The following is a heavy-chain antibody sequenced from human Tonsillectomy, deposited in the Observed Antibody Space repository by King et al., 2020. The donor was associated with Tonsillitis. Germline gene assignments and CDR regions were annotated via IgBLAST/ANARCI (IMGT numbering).Heavy chain of an antibody. CDR2: IYPGDSDT. CDR1: GYSFTDFW. J-gene: IGHJ4*02. Sequence: QLVQSGAEVKKPGESLKISCKGSGYSFTDFWIGWVRQMPGKGLEWMGIIYPGDSDTRYSPSFQGQVTISADKSISTAYLQWSSLKASDTAMYYCARQLGYHDRSGYQEGYWGQGTLVTVSS. CDR3: ARQLGYHDRSGYQEGY. D-gene: IGHD3-22*01. V-gene: IGHV5-51*01.